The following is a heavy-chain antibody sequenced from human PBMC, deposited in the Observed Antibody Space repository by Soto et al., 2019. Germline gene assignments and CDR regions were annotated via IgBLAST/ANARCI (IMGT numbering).Heavy chain of an antibody. V-gene: IGHV4-59*01. J-gene: IGHJ5*02. D-gene: IGHD2-15*01. CDR2: IYYSGST. CDR3: ARDVVAATGNWFDP. CDR1: GGSISSYY. Sequence: PSETLSLTCTVSGGSISSYYWSWIRQPPGKGLEWIGYIYYSGSTNYNPSLKSRVTISVDTSKNQFSLKLSSVTAADTAVYYCARDVVAATGNWFDPWGQGTLVTVSS.